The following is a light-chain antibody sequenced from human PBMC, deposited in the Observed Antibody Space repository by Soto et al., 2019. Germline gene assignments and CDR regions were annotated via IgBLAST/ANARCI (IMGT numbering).Light chain of an antibody. CDR1: QSASSN. J-gene: IGKJ1*01. CDR3: QQYGSLSWT. Sequence: EIVITQSPATLSVSPGERATLSCRASQSASSNLAWYQQKPGQAPRLLIYGASTRATGIPARFSGSGSGTDFTLTISRLEPEDFAVYHCQQYGSLSWTFGQGTKVDIK. CDR2: GAS. V-gene: IGKV3-15*01.